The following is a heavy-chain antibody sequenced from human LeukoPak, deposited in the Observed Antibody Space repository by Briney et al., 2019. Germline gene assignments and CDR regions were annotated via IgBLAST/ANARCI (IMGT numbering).Heavy chain of an antibody. D-gene: IGHD3-22*01. CDR3: ATESELTMIVPYYYGMDV. CDR2: FDPEDGET. Sequence: GASVKVSCKVSGYTLTELSMHWVRQAPGKGLEWMGGFDPEDGETIYAQKFQGRVTMTEDTSTDTAYMELSSLRSEDTAVYYCATESELTMIVPYYYGMDVWGQGTTVTVSS. CDR1: GYTLTELS. V-gene: IGHV1-24*01. J-gene: IGHJ6*02.